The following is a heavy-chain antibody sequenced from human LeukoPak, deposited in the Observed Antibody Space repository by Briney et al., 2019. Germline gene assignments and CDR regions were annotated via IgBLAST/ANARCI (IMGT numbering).Heavy chain of an antibody. Sequence: SETLSLTCAVSGGSISSGGYSWSWIRQPPGKGLEWIGYIYHSGSTYYNPSLKSRVTISVDTSKNQFSLKLSSVTAADTAVYYCARGVVRGVTITVWGQGTLVTVSS. V-gene: IGHV4-30-2*02. CDR3: ARGVVRGVTITV. D-gene: IGHD3-10*01. CDR2: IYHSGST. CDR1: GGSISSGGYS. J-gene: IGHJ4*02.